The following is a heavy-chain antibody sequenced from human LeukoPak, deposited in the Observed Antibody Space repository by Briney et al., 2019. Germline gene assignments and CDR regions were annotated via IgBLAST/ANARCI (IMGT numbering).Heavy chain of an antibody. V-gene: IGHV4-59*01. D-gene: IGHD1-26*01. CDR3: ARGAPFGSYVSTAFDI. J-gene: IGHJ3*02. Sequence: SETLSLTCAVYSGSLSGYYWSWIRQPPGKGLEWIGYIYYSGSTNYNPSLKSRVTISVDTSKNQFSLKLSSVTAADTAVYYCARGAPFGSYVSTAFDIWGQGTMVTVSS. CDR1: SGSLSGYY. CDR2: IYYSGST.